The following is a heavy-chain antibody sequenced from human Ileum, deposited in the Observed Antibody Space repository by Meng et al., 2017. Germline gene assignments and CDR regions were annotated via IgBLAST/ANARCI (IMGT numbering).Heavy chain of an antibody. D-gene: IGHD2-2*01. V-gene: IGHV3-23*01. Sequence: SWVASEFTFSTYAMSWVRQAPGKGLEWVSAISGAGGNTYYADSVKGRFAISRDNSKNTLFLQMNSLRAEDTAVYYCAKGQRVCTSSSCYSTLNNFDYWGQGTLVTVSS. CDR2: ISGAGGNT. J-gene: IGHJ4*02. CDR3: AKGQRVCTSSSCYSTLNNFDY. CDR1: EFTFSTYA.